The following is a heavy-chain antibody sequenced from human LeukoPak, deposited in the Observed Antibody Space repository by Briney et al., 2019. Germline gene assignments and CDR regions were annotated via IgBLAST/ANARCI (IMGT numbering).Heavy chain of an antibody. CDR1: GDSISSYY. CDR2: IYYSGST. J-gene: IGHJ4*02. Sequence: SETLSLTCTVSGDSISSYYWSWIRQPPGKGLEWIGYIYYSGSTNYSPSLKSRVTISVDTSKNQFSLKLRPVTAADTAVYYCARGVVIAPQTFDYWGQGTLVTVSS. V-gene: IGHV4-59*01. CDR3: ARGVVIAPQTFDY. D-gene: IGHD2-21*01.